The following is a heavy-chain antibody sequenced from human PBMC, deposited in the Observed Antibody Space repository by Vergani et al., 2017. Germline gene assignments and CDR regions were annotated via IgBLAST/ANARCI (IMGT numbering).Heavy chain of an antibody. V-gene: IGHV3-23*01. CDR1: GFTFSSYA. J-gene: IGHJ4*02. CDR3: AKAGITIFGVVIRKNYYFDY. CDR2: ISGSGGST. Sequence: EVQLLESGGGLVQPGGSLRLSCAASGFTFSSYAMSWVRQAPGKGLEWVSAISGSGGSTYYADSVKGRFTISRDNSKTTLYLQMNSLRAEDTAVYYCAKAGITIFGVVIRKNYYFDYWGQGTLVTVSS. D-gene: IGHD3-3*01.